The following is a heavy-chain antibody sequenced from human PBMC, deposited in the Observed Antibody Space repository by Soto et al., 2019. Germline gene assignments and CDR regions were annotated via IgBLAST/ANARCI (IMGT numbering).Heavy chain of an antibody. CDR1: GFTFSRYA. CDR3: ASSSGDLDVYGMDI. CDR2: VTGGGHTT. J-gene: IGHJ6*02. Sequence: PXGSLGLSCAASGFTFSRYAMSWVRQAPGKGLEWVSTVTGGGHTTYNADSVNGRFTISRDNSKNTLYLQVNNLRAEDTAIYYCASSSGDLDVYGMDIWGPGTTVTVSS. D-gene: IGHD3-10*01. V-gene: IGHV3-23*01.